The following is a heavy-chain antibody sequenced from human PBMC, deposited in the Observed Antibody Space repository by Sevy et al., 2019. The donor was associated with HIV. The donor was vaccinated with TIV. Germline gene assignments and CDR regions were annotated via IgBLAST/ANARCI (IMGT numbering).Heavy chain of an antibody. CDR1: EFTFSVYY. D-gene: IGHD2-8*02. J-gene: IGHJ4*02. V-gene: IGHV3-11*01. CDR3: ARTVLGPYFDH. CDR2: INSWGTTI. Sequence: GGSLRLSCAASEFTFSVYYMTWIRQAPGKGLELVSYINSWGTTIYYADSVKGRFTISRDNANNSLYLKMNSLRAEDTAVYYCARTVLGPYFDHWGQGTLVTVSS.